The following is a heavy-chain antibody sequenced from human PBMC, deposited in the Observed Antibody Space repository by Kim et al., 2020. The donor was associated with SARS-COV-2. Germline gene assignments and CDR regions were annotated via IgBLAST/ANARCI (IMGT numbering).Heavy chain of an antibody. J-gene: IGHJ3*01. CDR1: GGSFSGYY. CDR2: INHSGST. CDR3: ARGPSYGGNDAFDV. D-gene: IGHD4-17*01. Sequence: SETLSLTCAVYGGSFSGYYWSWIRQPPGKGLEWIGEINHSGSTNYNPSLKSRVTISVDTSKNQFSLKLSSVTAADTAVYYCARGPSYGGNDAFDVWVQGT. V-gene: IGHV4-34*01.